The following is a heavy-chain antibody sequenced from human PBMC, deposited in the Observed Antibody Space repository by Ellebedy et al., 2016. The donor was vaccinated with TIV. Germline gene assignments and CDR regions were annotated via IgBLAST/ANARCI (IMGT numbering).Heavy chain of an antibody. J-gene: IGHJ6*02. CDR3: ARDEMTDGMDV. Sequence: GESLKISCAASGFTFSRYGMHWVRQAPGKGLEWVAVIWYDGSNKYYADSVKGRFTISRDNSKNTLYLQMNSLRAEDTAVYYCARDEMTDGMDVWGQGTTVTVSS. CDR2: IWYDGSNK. CDR1: GFTFSRYG. V-gene: IGHV3-33*08.